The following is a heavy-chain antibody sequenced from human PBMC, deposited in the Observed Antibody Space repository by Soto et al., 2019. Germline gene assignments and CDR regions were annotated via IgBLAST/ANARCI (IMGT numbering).Heavy chain of an antibody. V-gene: IGHV3-23*01. CDR1: GFTFRSYA. Sequence: RLLESGGGLIQPGGSLRLSCSASGFTFRSYAMSWVRQAPGKGLEWVSGISGSGGSTYYAVAVQGRFTISRDNSKNILYLQMNSLRAEDTAVYYCAKDYEEVVVAAGFDPWGQGTLVTVSS. D-gene: IGHD2-15*01. J-gene: IGHJ5*02. CDR2: ISGSGGST. CDR3: AKDYEEVVVAAGFDP.